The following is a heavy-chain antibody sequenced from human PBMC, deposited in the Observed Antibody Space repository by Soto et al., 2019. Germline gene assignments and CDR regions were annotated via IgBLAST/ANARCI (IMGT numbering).Heavy chain of an antibody. D-gene: IGHD6-19*01. J-gene: IGHJ4*02. CDR1: GYTFTSYG. V-gene: IGHV1-18*01. CDR3: ARDLAVGLVDY. CDR2: ISAYNGNT. Sequence: QVQLVQSGAEVKKPGASVKVSCKASGYTFTSYGISWVRQAPGQGLEWMGWISAYNGNTKYAQKLQGRVTMTTATSPSTDYMELRSLRSDATAGYYCARDLAVGLVDYWGQGSLVTVSS.